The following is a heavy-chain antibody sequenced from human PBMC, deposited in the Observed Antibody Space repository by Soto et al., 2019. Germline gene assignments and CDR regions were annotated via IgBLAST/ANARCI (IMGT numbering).Heavy chain of an antibody. CDR1: GGSISSSSYY. J-gene: IGHJ4*02. CDR3: ARLSPLHACRDGYNWGGYYFDY. Sequence: QLQLQESGPGLVKPSETLSLTCTVSGGSISSSSYYWGWMRQPPGKGLEWIGSIYYSGSTYYNPSLKSRVTISVDTSKNQFSQKLSSVTAADTAVYYCARLSPLHACRDGYNWGGYYFDYWGQGTLVTVCS. V-gene: IGHV4-39*01. CDR2: IYYSGST. D-gene: IGHD5-12*01.